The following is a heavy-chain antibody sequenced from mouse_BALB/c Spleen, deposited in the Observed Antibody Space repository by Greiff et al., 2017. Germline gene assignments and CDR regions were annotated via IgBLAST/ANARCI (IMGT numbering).Heavy chain of an antibody. Sequence: EVKLQESGAELVKPGASVKLSCTASGFNIKDTYMHWVKQRPEQGLEWIGRIDPANGNTKYDPKFQGKATITADTSSNTAYLQLSSLTSEDTAVYYCAREGYGNYAMDYWGQGTSVTVSS. D-gene: IGHD2-1*01. CDR3: AREGYGNYAMDY. J-gene: IGHJ4*01. V-gene: IGHV14-3*02. CDR1: GFNIKDTY. CDR2: IDPANGNT.